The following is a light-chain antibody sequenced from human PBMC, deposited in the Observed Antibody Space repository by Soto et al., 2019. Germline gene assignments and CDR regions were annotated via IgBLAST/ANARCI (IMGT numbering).Light chain of an antibody. CDR1: NSDVGGYNY. Sequence: QSALTQPASVSGSPGQSITISCTGTNSDVGGYNYVSWYQRHPGKAPKLMIYDVTNRPSGVSNRFSGSKSGNTASLTISGLQAEYEADYYCSSYATGGTLVVFGGGTKLTVL. CDR3: SSYATGGTLVV. J-gene: IGLJ2*01. V-gene: IGLV2-14*03. CDR2: DVT.